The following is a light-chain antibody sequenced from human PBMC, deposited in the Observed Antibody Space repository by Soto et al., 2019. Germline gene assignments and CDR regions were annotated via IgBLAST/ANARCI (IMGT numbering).Light chain of an antibody. CDR3: QQSGDGPRT. CDR2: DAS. V-gene: IGKV3-15*01. Sequence: VMTQAPATLSVSAGDRATLSCRASQYIGSAVAWYHQRSGQAPRLLIFDASVRVPTTPARFSGSVSGTEFTLTISSLESEDFAVYFCQQSGDGPRTFGQGTKVDIK. J-gene: IGKJ1*01. CDR1: QYIGSA.